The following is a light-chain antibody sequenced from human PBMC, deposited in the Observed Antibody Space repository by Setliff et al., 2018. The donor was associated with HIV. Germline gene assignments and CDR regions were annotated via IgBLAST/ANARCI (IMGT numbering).Light chain of an antibody. CDR3: QQYDTDPRT. CDR2: KAS. CDR1: QSIRIW. V-gene: IGKV1-5*03. J-gene: IGKJ1*01. Sequence: DIQMTQSPSTLSASVGDRVTITCRASQSIRIWLAWYQQKPGKVPKLLLYKASILESGVPSRFSGSGSGTEFTLTISSLQPDDFATYYCQQYDTDPRTFGQGTKV.